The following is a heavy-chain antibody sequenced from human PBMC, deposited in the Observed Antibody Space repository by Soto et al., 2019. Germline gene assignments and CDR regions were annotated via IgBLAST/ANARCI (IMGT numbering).Heavy chain of an antibody. D-gene: IGHD2-2*01. J-gene: IGHJ5*02. V-gene: IGHV1-69*06. CDR2: IIPIFGTA. Sequence: QVQLVQSGAEVKKPGSSVKVSCKASGGTFSSYAISWVRQAPGQGLEWMGGIIPIFGTANYAQKFQGRVTITADKSTITAYMKLSSLRPEDTAVYYCARVGCSSTSCWRENWFDPWGQGTLVTVSS. CDR3: ARVGCSSTSCWRENWFDP. CDR1: GGTFSSYA.